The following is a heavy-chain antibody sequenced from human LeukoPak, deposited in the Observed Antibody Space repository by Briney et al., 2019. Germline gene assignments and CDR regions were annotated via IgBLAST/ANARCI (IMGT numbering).Heavy chain of an antibody. Sequence: GGSLRLSCAASGFTFSSYGMHWVRQAPGKGLEWVAFIRYDGSNKYYTDSVKGRFTISRDNSKNTLYLQMNSLRAEDTAVYYCAKDDSSGYYPEYFQHWGQGTLVTVSS. CDR3: AKDDSSGYYPEYFQH. D-gene: IGHD3-22*01. J-gene: IGHJ1*01. CDR2: IRYDGSNK. V-gene: IGHV3-30*02. CDR1: GFTFSSYG.